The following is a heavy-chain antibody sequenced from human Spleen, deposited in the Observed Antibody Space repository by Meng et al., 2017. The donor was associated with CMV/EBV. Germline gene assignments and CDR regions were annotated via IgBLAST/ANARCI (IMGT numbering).Heavy chain of an antibody. CDR2: INSDGSST. CDR3: ARDITIFGVVHYYYYYGKDV. J-gene: IGHJ6*02. CDR1: GFTFRSYW. D-gene: IGHD3-3*01. V-gene: IGHV3-74*01. Sequence: GGSLRLSCAASGFTFRSYWMHWVRQAPGKGLVWVSRINSDGSSTSYADSVKGRFTISRDNAKNTLYLQMNSLRAEDTAVYYCARDITIFGVVHYYYYYGKDVWGQGTTVTVSS.